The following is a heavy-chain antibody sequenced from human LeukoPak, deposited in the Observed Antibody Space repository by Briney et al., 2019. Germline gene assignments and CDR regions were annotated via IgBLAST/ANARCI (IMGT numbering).Heavy chain of an antibody. D-gene: IGHD4-11*01. CDR2: IGGSGSPI. J-gene: IGHJ4*02. CDR1: GFTFSSYT. Sequence: GGSLRLSCAVSGFTFSSYTMNWIRQVPGKGLEWVSYIGGSGSPIYYADSVKGRFTISRDNAKNSLYLQMNSLRAEDTAVYYCARDRDYSFDYWGQGTLVIVSS. V-gene: IGHV3-48*01. CDR3: ARDRDYSFDY.